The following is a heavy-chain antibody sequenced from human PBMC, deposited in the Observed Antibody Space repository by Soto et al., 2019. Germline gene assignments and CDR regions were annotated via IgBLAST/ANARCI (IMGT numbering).Heavy chain of an antibody. J-gene: IGHJ6*02. CDR1: GGSISSYY. D-gene: IGHD4-17*01. V-gene: IGHV4-59*01. CDR2: IYYSGST. Sequence: SQTLSLTCTVSGGSISSYYWSWIRQPPGKGLEWIGYIYYSGSTNYNPSLKSRVTISVDTSKNQFSLKLSSVTAADTAVYYCARSLGATTVVTPSLYYYGMDVWGQGTTVTVSS. CDR3: ARSLGATTVVTPSLYYYGMDV.